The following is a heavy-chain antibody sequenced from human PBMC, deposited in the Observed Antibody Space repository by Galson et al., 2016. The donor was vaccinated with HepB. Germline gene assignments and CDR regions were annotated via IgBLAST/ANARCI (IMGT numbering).Heavy chain of an antibody. D-gene: IGHD3-10*01. J-gene: IGHJ5*02. CDR2: ITGGGDST. CDR3: AKDSRGLLVRGYNWFDT. CDR1: GFTFRHFV. Sequence: SLRLSCAASGFTFRHFVMTWVRQAPGKGLQWVSAITGGGDSTYYADSVKGRFSVSRDNSQNTLFLNMDNLRVEDTAVYFCAKDSRGLLVRGYNWFDTWGQGTLVTVSS. V-gene: IGHV3-23*01.